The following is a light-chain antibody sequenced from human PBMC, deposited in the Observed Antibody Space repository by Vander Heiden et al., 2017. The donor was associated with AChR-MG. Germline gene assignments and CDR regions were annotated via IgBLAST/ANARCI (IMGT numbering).Light chain of an antibody. Sequence: IVLTQSPAPLSVSPGERATLSCRASQSVSSNLAWYQQKPGQAPRLLIYGASTRATGIPARFSGSGSGTEFTLTISSLQSEDCAVYYCQQYNNWPPITFGQGTRLEIK. CDR3: QQYNNWPPIT. CDR2: GAS. J-gene: IGKJ5*01. V-gene: IGKV3-15*01. CDR1: QSVSSN.